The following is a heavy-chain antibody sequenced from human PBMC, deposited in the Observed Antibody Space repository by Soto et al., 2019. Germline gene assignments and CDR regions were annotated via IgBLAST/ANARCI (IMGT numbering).Heavy chain of an antibody. CDR2: FDPEDGET. CDR1: GYTLTELS. CDR3: APDGRTNTSDIDAFDI. Sequence: VNVSCKVSGYTLTELSMHWVRQASGKGLEWMGGFDPEDGETIYAQKFQGRVTMTEDTSTDTAYMELSSLRSEDTAVYYCAPDGRTNTSDIDAFDIWGQGTMVTVS. D-gene: IGHD2-2*01. V-gene: IGHV1-24*01. J-gene: IGHJ3*02.